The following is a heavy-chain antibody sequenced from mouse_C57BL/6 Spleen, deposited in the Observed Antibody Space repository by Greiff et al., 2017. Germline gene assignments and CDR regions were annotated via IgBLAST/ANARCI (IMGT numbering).Heavy chain of an antibody. D-gene: IGHD2-3*01. CDR2: ISSGGSTI. CDR3: ARWSYDGYYDWYFDV. J-gene: IGHJ1*03. Sequence: EVKLMESGGGLVKPGGSLKLSCAASGFTFSDYGMHWVRQAPEKGLEWVAYISSGGSTIYYADTVKGRFTISRDNAKNTLFLQMTSLRSEDTAMYYCARWSYDGYYDWYFDVWGTGTTVTVSS. V-gene: IGHV5-17*01. CDR1: GFTFSDYG.